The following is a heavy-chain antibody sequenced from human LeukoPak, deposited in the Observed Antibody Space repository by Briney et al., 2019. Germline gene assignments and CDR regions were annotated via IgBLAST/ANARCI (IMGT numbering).Heavy chain of an antibody. J-gene: IGHJ6*02. CDR3: ARYEWFGATFGDV. CDR2: ISAYNGNT. CDR1: GGTFSSYA. Sequence: GSSVKVSCKASGGTFSSYAISWVRQAPGQGLEWMGWISAYNGNTNYAQKLQGRVTMTTDTSTSTAYMELRSLRSDDTAVYYCARYEWFGATFGDVWGQGTTVTVSS. D-gene: IGHD3-10*01. V-gene: IGHV1-18*01.